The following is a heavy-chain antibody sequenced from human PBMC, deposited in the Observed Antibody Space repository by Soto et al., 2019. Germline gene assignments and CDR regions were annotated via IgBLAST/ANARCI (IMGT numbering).Heavy chain of an antibody. CDR2: IYPGDSDT. J-gene: IGHJ5*02. D-gene: IGHD2-15*01. V-gene: IGHV5-51*01. CDR1: GYSFTSYW. Sequence: PGESLKISCKGSGYSFTSYWIGWVRQMPGKGLEWMGIIYPGDSDTRYSPSFQGQVTISADKSISTAYLQWSSLKASDTAMYCCARLPVVVPPRYNWFDPWGQGTLVTVAS. CDR3: ARLPVVVPPRYNWFDP.